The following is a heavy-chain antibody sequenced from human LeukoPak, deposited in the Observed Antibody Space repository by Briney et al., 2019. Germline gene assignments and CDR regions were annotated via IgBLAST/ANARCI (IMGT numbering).Heavy chain of an antibody. CDR3: ARGNYDILTGYYTLNPLGY. Sequence: GASVKVSCKASGGTFSSYAISWVRQAPGQGLEWMGGIIPIFGTANYAQKFQGRVTITADESTSTAYMELRSLRSDDTAVYYCARGNYDILTGYYTLNPLGYWGQGTLVTVSS. J-gene: IGHJ4*02. V-gene: IGHV1-69*13. CDR1: GGTFSSYA. CDR2: IIPIFGTA. D-gene: IGHD3-9*01.